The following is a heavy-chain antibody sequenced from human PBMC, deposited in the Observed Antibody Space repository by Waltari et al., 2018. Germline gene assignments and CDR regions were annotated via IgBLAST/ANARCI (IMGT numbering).Heavy chain of an antibody. CDR2: IYYSGST. V-gene: IGHV4-39*01. CDR3: ARPGYSSGWYLYFDY. Sequence: QLQLQESGPGLVQPSETLSLTCPVSCGSLRRSRYYWGWIRPPPGKGLEWIGRIYYSGSTYYNPSLKSRVTISVDTSKNQFSLKLSSVTAADTAVYYCARPGYSSGWYLYFDYWGQGTLVTVSS. D-gene: IGHD6-19*01. J-gene: IGHJ4*02. CDR1: CGSLRRSRYY.